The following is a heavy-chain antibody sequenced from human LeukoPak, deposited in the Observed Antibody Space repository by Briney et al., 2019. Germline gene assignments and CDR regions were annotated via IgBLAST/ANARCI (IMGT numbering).Heavy chain of an antibody. CDR3: ARGNTHLMVRPYYFDY. J-gene: IGHJ4*02. CDR1: GGSISSYY. D-gene: IGHD3-10*01. V-gene: IGHV4-59*01. Sequence: SETLSLTCTVSGGSISSYYWSWIRHPPGKGLEWIGYIYYSGSTNYNPSLKSRVIISVDTSKNQFSLKLSSVTAADTAVYYCARGNTHLMVRPYYFDYWGQGTLVTVSS. CDR2: IYYSGST.